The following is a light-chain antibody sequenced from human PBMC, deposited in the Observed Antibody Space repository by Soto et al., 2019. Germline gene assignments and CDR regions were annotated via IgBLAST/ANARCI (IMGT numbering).Light chain of an antibody. CDR3: QQYDTVPPS. Sequence: DIQMTQSPSSLSASVGDSVTITCQAIQDITNYLNWYQQKPGKAPKLLIYDASNWEKGVPSRCSGSGSGTAYTSTITSLQPADFGTYYCQQYDTVPPSFGQGTKLDIK. V-gene: IGKV1-33*01. CDR2: DAS. CDR1: QDITNY. J-gene: IGKJ2*01.